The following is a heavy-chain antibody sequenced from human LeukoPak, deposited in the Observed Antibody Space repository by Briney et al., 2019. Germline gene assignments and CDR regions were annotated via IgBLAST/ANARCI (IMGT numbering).Heavy chain of an antibody. CDR2: INPNSGGT. CDR1: GYTFTVYY. CDR3: AREGYSSSWPTYNWFDP. Sequence: ASVTVSCKASGYTFTVYYMHWVRPAPGQGLEWMGWINPNSGGTNYAQKFQGRVTMTRDTSISTAYMELSRLRSDDTAVYYCAREGYSSSWPTYNWFDPWGQGTLVTVSS. V-gene: IGHV1-2*02. J-gene: IGHJ5*02. D-gene: IGHD6-13*01.